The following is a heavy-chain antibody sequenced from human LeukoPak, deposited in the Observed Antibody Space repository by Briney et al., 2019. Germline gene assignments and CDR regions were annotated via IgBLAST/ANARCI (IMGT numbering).Heavy chain of an antibody. V-gene: IGHV3-48*01. CDR3: ARSVSAADPSFDY. CDR1: GFTFSSYS. Sequence: GSLRLSCAASGFTFSSYSMNWVRQAPGKGLEWVSYISSSSSTIYYADSVKGRFTISRDNAKNSLYLQMNSLRAEDTAVYYCARSVSAADPSFDYWGQGTLVTVSS. D-gene: IGHD6-13*01. J-gene: IGHJ4*02. CDR2: ISSSSSTI.